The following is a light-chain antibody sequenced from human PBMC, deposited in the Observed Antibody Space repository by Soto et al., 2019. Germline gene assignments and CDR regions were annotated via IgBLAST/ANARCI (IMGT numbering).Light chain of an antibody. V-gene: IGKV1-39*01. CDR1: QSISGY. CDR2: AVS. J-gene: IGKJ1*01. Sequence: DIQMTQSPSSLSASVGDRVTITCRATQSISGYLNWYQQRPGKAPKTLIYAVSSLQSGVPSRFSASGSGAEYTLTITSLQPEDFATYYCQQSYLTPLTFGQGTKVEI. CDR3: QQSYLTPLT.